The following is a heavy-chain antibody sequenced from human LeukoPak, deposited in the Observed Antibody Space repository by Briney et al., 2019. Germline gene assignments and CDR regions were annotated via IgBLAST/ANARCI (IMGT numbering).Heavy chain of an antibody. CDR2: ISYDGSNK. V-gene: IGHV3-30*04. CDR1: GFTFSSYA. CDR3: ARDMVVPTY. D-gene: IGHD2-2*01. Sequence: QPGGSLRLSCAASGFTFSSYAMHWVRQAPGKGLEWVAVISYDGSNKYYADSVKGRFTISRDNSKNTLYLQMNSLRAEDTAVYYCARDMVVPTYGGQGTLVTVSS. J-gene: IGHJ4*02.